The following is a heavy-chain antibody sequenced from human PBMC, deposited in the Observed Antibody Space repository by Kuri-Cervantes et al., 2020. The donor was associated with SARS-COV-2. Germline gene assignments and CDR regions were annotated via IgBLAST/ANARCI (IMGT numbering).Heavy chain of an antibody. CDR2: IYYSGST. D-gene: IGHD5-18*01. Sequence: SETLSLTCTVSGGSISSSSYYWGWIRQPPGKGLEWIGSIYYSGSTYYNPSLKSRVTISVDTSKNQFSLKLSSVTAADTAVYYCARGDSYGSYYYYYYGMDVWGQGTTVTVSS. CDR3: ARGDSYGSYYYYYYGMDV. J-gene: IGHJ6*02. CDR1: GGSISSSSYY. V-gene: IGHV4-39*07.